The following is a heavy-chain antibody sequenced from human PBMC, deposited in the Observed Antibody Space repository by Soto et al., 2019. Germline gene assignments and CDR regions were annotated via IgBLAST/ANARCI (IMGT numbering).Heavy chain of an antibody. CDR2: INQDGSAK. Sequence: EVQLVESGGGLVQPGGSMRLSCAASGFTFNNYYMVWVRQAPGRGLEWVANINQDGSAKYYVDSVKGRFTISRDNAKSSLSLQINSLRAEDTATYYCGRGFGGTHWGQGSLVTVSS. CDR1: GFTFNNYY. CDR3: GRGFGGTH. V-gene: IGHV3-7*05. J-gene: IGHJ4*02. D-gene: IGHD2-15*01.